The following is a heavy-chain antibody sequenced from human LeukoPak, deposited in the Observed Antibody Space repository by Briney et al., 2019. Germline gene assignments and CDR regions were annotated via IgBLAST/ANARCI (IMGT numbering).Heavy chain of an antibody. CDR1: GFSFGDFP. CDR3: TRGSGRFEF. V-gene: IGHV3-49*04. Sequence: PGESLRLSSAGSGFSFGDFPMTWVRQAPGKGLEWVGYIRAKAYGGTTEYAASVKGRLTISRDDSKRIAYLQMNSLQTEDTGIYYCTRGSGRFEFWGQGAPVTVSS. CDR2: IRAKAYGGTT. D-gene: IGHD2-15*01. J-gene: IGHJ4*02.